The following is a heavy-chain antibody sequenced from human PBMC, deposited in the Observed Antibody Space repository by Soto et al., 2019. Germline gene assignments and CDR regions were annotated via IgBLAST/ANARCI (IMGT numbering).Heavy chain of an antibody. CDR2: IYPGDSDT. V-gene: IGHV5-51*01. J-gene: IGHJ6*02. CDR3: ARHGVAAAGKQNGMDV. Sequence: GESRKISCKGSGYSFTSYWIGWVRQMPGKGLEWMGIIYPGDSDTRYSPSFQGQVTISADKSISTAYLQWSSLKASDTAMYYCARHGVAAAGKQNGMDVWGQGTTVTVSS. D-gene: IGHD6-13*01. CDR1: GYSFTSYW.